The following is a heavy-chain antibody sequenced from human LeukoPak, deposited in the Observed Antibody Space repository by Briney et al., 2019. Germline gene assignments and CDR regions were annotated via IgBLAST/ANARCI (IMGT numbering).Heavy chain of an antibody. Sequence: GGSLRLSCAVSGFTFSNYAMTWVRQAPGKGLEWVSAISGSGDNTYYADSVKGRFTVSRDNSKNTLYVQMKSLRAEDTAVYYCAKDFVVVPGNVNYFDSWGQGTLVTVSS. V-gene: IGHV3-23*01. CDR1: GFTFSNYA. CDR3: AKDFVVVPGNVNYFDS. CDR2: ISGSGDNT. D-gene: IGHD2-21*02. J-gene: IGHJ4*02.